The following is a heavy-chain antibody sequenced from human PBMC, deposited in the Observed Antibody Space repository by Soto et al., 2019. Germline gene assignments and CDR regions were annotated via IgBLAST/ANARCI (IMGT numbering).Heavy chain of an antibody. V-gene: IGHV3-15*01. Sequence: PGGSLRLSCAASGFTFSNAWMSWVPQAPGKGLELVGRIKSKTDGGTTDYAAPVKGRFTISRDDSKNTLYLQMNSLKTEDTAVYYCPTGELALSFWHYYYFGMDVWGQGTTLTV. J-gene: IGHJ6*02. D-gene: IGHD1-7*01. CDR3: PTGELALSFWHYYYFGMDV. CDR2: IKSKTDGGTT. CDR1: GFTFSNAW.